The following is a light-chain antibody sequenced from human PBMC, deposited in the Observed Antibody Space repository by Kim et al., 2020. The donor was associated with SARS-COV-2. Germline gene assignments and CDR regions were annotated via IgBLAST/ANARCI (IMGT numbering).Light chain of an antibody. V-gene: IGKV1-39*01. CDR3: QQAYISPWP. Sequence: PSVGLPLSIPFRASQCINIYFICYQQKPPTAPKLLIYASSSLQTGVPSSFIFSGSGTDFTLPISSLQPEDFATYSCQQAYISPWPFGQATK. CDR2: ASS. J-gene: IGKJ1*01. CDR1: QCINIY.